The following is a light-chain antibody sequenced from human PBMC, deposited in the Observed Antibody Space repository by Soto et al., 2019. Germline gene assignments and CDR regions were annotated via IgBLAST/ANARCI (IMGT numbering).Light chain of an antibody. V-gene: IGKV1-16*02. Sequence: DLQMTPSPSSLSASVGDRVTVTCRASPAISNYLAWFQQKPGIAPKSLIYAASGLQSGVPSKFSGSGSGTDLTLTTSSLQPEDFATYYCQQYNSYPLFTFGPGTTVDIK. CDR3: QQYNSYPLFT. J-gene: IGKJ3*01. CDR2: AAS. CDR1: PAISNY.